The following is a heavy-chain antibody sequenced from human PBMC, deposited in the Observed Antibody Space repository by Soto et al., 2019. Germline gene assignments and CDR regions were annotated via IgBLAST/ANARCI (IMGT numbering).Heavy chain of an antibody. Sequence: SETLSLTCTVSGGSISSYYWSWIRQPPGKGLEWIGYIYYSGSTNYNPSLKSRVTISVDTSKNQFSLKLSSVTAADTAVYYCASMNYYDSSGYYPYWGQGTLVTVSS. CDR3: ASMNYYDSSGYYPY. CDR1: GGSISSYY. CDR2: IYYSGST. D-gene: IGHD3-22*01. V-gene: IGHV4-59*01. J-gene: IGHJ4*02.